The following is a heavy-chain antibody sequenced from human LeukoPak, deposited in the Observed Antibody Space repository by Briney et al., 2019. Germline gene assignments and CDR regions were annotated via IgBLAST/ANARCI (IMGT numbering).Heavy chain of an antibody. V-gene: IGHV3-15*01. J-gene: IGHJ4*02. CDR2: IKSKTDGGTT. Sequence: GGSLRLSCAASGFTFSNAWMSWVRQAPGKGLEWVGRIKSKTDGGTTDYAAPVKGRFTISRDDSKNTLYLQMNSLKTEDTAVYYCTTTYYDFWSGFLTSPPDYWGQGTLVTVSS. CDR3: TTTYYDFWSGFLTSPPDY. CDR1: GFTFSNAW. D-gene: IGHD3-3*01.